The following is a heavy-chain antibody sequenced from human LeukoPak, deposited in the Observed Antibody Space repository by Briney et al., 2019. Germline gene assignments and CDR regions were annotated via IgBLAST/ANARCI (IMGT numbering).Heavy chain of an antibody. J-gene: IGHJ4*02. CDR2: IYYSGSI. V-gene: IGHV4-59*01. CDR1: GGSISSYY. D-gene: IGHD2-2*01. CDR3: ARGRYCNSTSCSPYYFDY. Sequence: SETLSLTCTVSGGSISSYYWSWIRRPPGKGLEWIGYIYYSGSINYNPSLKSRVTISVDTSKNQFSLKLSSVTAADTAVYYCARGRYCNSTSCSPYYFDYWGQGTLVTVSS.